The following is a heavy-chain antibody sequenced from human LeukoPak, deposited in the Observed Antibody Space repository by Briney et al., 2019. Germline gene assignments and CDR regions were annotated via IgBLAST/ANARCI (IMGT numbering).Heavy chain of an antibody. D-gene: IGHD6-19*01. CDR1: GFTFSSYS. V-gene: IGHV3-48*01. CDR2: ISSGSSTI. J-gene: IGHJ4*02. Sequence: GGSLRLSCAASGFTFSSYSMNWVRQAPGKGLEWVSYISSGSSTIYYADSVKGRFTISRDNAENSLYLQMNSLRAEDTAVYYCVRGGGWYADYWGQGTLVTVSS. CDR3: VRGGGWYADY.